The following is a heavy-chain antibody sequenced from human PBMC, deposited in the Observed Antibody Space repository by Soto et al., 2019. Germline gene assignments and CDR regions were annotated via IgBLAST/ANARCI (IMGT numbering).Heavy chain of an antibody. CDR3: ARLVGAAAGRFDP. V-gene: IGHV3-33*01. D-gene: IGHD6-13*01. J-gene: IGHJ5*02. Sequence: QEQLVESGGGVVQPGTSLRLSCVASGFTFNSYGMHWVRQAPGKGLEWVAAIWFDGSDKYYADSVKGRFTISRDNSKNTLYLQMTSLGAEDTGVYYCARLVGAAAGRFDPWGQGTLVIVSS. CDR1: GFTFNSYG. CDR2: IWFDGSDK.